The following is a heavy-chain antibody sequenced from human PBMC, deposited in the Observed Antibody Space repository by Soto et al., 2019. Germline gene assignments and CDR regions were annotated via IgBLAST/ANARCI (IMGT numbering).Heavy chain of an antibody. CDR2: ISAYNGNT. CDR3: ARAGPSSTVYAFIVHWFDP. CDR1: GYTFSDYA. D-gene: IGHD2-8*01. J-gene: IGHJ5*02. Sequence: QVQLVQSGAEVKKPGASVKVSCKASGYTFSDYAVTWVRQAPGQGLEWMGWISAYNGNTKYAQKFQGRVSMTTDTATNTAHMELRTLGSDDTAVYYCARAGPSSTVYAFIVHWFDPWGQGTLVTVSS. V-gene: IGHV1-18*04.